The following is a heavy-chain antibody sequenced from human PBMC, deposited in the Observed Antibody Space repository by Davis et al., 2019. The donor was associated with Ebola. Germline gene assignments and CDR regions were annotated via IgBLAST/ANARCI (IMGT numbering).Heavy chain of an antibody. CDR2: INTNTGNP. Sequence: AASVKVSCKASGYTFTSYAMNWVRQAPGQGLEWMGWINTNTGNPTYAQGFTGRFVFSLDTSVSTAYLQISSLKAEDTAVYYCARDQLGGDFWSGYWDYYYGMDVWGQGTTVTVSS. CDR3: ARDQLGGDFWSGYWDYYYGMDV. D-gene: IGHD3-3*01. J-gene: IGHJ6*02. V-gene: IGHV7-4-1*02. CDR1: GYTFTSYA.